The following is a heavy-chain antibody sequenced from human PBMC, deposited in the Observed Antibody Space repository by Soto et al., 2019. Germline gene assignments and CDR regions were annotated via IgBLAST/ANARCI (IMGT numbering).Heavy chain of an antibody. V-gene: IGHV1-69*12. D-gene: IGHD3-10*01. Sequence: QVQLVQSGAEVKKPGSSVKVSCKASGGTFSSYAISWVRQAPGQGLEWMGGIIPIFGTANYAQKFQGRVTITADESTSTAYMELSSLRSEDTAVYYCARENGVLWFGELCALGYYGMDVWGQGTTVTVSS. CDR2: IIPIFGTA. CDR1: GGTFSSYA. CDR3: ARENGVLWFGELCALGYYGMDV. J-gene: IGHJ6*02.